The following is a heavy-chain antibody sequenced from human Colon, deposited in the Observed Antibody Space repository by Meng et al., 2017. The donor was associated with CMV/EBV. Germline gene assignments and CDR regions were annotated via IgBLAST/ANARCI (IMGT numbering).Heavy chain of an antibody. D-gene: IGHD6-13*01. CDR2: IHHRGNT. CDR3: TSASGYKIDY. CDR1: GDSVSSDNW. Sequence: SETLSLTCAVSGDSVSSDNWWSWVRQPPGKVQEWIGEIHHRGNTNYNPSRKRRVTMSGDKSKNQVSLALTSVTAADTAVYFCTSASGYKIDYWGQGTVVTVSS. J-gene: IGHJ4*02. V-gene: IGHV4-4*02.